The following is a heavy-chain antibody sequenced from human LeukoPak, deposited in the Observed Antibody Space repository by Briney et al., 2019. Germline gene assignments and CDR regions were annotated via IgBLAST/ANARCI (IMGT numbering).Heavy chain of an antibody. CDR1: GFTFSTYW. CDR3: ARDLNWAGY. V-gene: IGHV3-7*01. CDR2: INQEGSET. Sequence: GGSLRLSCAASGFTFSTYWMTWVRQAPGKGLEWVANINQEGSETYYVDSVKGRFTISRDNAKNSLYLQMNSLRVEDTAVYYCARDLNWAGYWGQGTLVTVSS. J-gene: IGHJ4*02. D-gene: IGHD3-10*01.